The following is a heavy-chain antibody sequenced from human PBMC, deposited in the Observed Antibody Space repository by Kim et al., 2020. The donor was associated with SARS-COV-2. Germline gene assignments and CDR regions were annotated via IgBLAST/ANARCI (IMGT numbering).Heavy chain of an antibody. V-gene: IGHV4-39*01. Sequence: SETLSLTCTVSGGSISSTFYFWSWIRQPPGKGLEWIGTIYYSGSTDYHPSLKNRVTISLDTSKNDFSLRLTSVTAADTAVYYCARFTVFGSTITDSWGQGPLVTVSS. CDR3: ARFTVFGSTITDS. CDR2: IYYSGST. CDR1: GGSISSTFYF. D-gene: IGHD3-10*01. J-gene: IGHJ4*02.